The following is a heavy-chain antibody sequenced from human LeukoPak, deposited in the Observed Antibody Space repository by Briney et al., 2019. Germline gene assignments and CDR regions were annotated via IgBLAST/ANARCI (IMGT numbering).Heavy chain of an antibody. D-gene: IGHD3-3*01. Sequence: SETLSLTCAVYGGSFSGYYWSWIRQPPGKGLEWIGEINHSGSTNYNPSLKSRVTISVDTSKNQFSLKLSSVTAADTAVYYCAGRQITIFGVVTYYFDYWGQGTLVTVSS. V-gene: IGHV4-34*01. CDR3: AGRQITIFGVVTYYFDY. CDR1: GGSFSGYY. J-gene: IGHJ4*02. CDR2: INHSGST.